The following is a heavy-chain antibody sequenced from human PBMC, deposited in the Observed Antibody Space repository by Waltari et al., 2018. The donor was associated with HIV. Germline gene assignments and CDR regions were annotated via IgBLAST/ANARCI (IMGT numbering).Heavy chain of an antibody. V-gene: IGHV4-39*01. Sequence: QLQLQESGPGLVKPSETVSLTCTVSRGSISGNRHYWVWIRQPPGRGLEWIGSIYYSGNTCYKPSLQSRITMSVDTSKNQFSLKLSSVTAADTAVYYCARVSAWFHLGGGDVWGQGTTVTVSS. D-gene: IGHD3-16*01. J-gene: IGHJ6*02. CDR3: ARVSAWFHLGGGDV. CDR1: RGSISGNRHY. CDR2: IYYSGNT.